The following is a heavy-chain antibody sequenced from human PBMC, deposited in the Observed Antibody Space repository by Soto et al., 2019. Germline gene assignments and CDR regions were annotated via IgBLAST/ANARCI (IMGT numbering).Heavy chain of an antibody. J-gene: IGHJ3*02. V-gene: IGHV4-39*01. CDR2: IYYSGST. CDR1: GGSISSSSYY. D-gene: IGHD3-3*01. CDR3: ASPYSYYDFWSGTKTDAFDI. Sequence: QLQLQESGPGLVKPSETLSLTCTVSGGSISSSSYYWGWIRQPPGKGLEWIGSIYYSGSTYYNPSLKSRVTISVDTSKNQFSLQLSSVTAADTAVYYCASPYSYYDFWSGTKTDAFDIWGQGTMVTVSS.